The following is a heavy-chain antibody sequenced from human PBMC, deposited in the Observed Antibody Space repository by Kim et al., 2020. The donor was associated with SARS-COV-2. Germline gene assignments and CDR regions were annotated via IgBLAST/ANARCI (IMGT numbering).Heavy chain of an antibody. CDR3: AKDSGGSPDY. J-gene: IGHJ4*02. V-gene: IGHV3-30*18. D-gene: IGHD1-26*01. CDR2: ISYDGSNK. Sequence: GGSLRLSCAASGFTFSSYGMHWVRQAPGKGLEWVAVISYDGSNKYYADSVKGRFTISRDNSKNTLYLQMNSLRAEDTAVYYCAKDSGGSPDYWGQGTLVTVSS. CDR1: GFTFSSYG.